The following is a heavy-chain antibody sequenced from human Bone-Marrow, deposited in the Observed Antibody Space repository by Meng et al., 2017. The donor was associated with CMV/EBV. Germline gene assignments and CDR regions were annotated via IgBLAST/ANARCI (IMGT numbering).Heavy chain of an antibody. Sequence: GVLKISCAASGFTFSSYSMNWVRQAPGKGLEWVSSISSSSSYIYYADSVKGRFTISRDNAKNSLYLQMNSLRAEDTAVYYCARDRWSGYYRGYYYYGMDVWGQGTTVTVSS. D-gene: IGHD3-3*01. J-gene: IGHJ6*02. V-gene: IGHV3-21*01. CDR3: ARDRWSGYYRGYYYYGMDV. CDR2: ISSSSSYI. CDR1: GFTFSSYS.